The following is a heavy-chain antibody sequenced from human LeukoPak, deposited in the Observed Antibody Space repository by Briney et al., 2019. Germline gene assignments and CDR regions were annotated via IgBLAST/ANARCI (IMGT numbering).Heavy chain of an antibody. D-gene: IGHD3-10*01. Sequence: PGGSLRLSCAASGFTVSSNYMSWVRQAPGKGLEWVSVIYSGGSTYYADSVKGRFTISRDNSKNTLYLQMNSLRAEDTAVYYCARSTMVRSHWFDPWGQGTLVTVPS. V-gene: IGHV3-66*02. CDR2: IYSGGST. CDR1: GFTVSSNY. J-gene: IGHJ5*02. CDR3: ARSTMVRSHWFDP.